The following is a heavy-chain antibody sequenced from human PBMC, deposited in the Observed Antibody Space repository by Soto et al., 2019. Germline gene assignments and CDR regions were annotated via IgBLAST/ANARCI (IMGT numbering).Heavy chain of an antibody. CDR2: INSDGSST. V-gene: IGHV3-74*01. Sequence: EVQLVESGGGLVQPGGSLRLSCAASGFTFSSYWMHWVRQAPGKGLVWVSRINSDGSSTSYADSVKGRFTISRDNAKNTLYLQMNSLRAEDTAVYYCASGYDFWSANYLGYWGQGTLVTVSS. J-gene: IGHJ4*02. D-gene: IGHD3-3*01. CDR3: ASGYDFWSANYLGY. CDR1: GFTFSSYW.